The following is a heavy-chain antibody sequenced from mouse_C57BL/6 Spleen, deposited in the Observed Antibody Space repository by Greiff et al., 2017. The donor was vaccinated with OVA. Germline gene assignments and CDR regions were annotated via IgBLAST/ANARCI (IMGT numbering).Heavy chain of an antibody. V-gene: IGHV1-5*01. Sequence: EVQLQESGTVLARPGASVKMSCKTSGYTFTSYWMHWVKQRPGQGLEWIGAIYPGNSDTSYNQKFKGKAKLTAVTSASTAYMELSSLTNEDSAVYYCTYYDGYYTWFAYWGQGTLVTVSA. CDR3: TYYDGYYTWFAY. D-gene: IGHD2-3*01. CDR1: GYTFTSYW. J-gene: IGHJ3*01. CDR2: IYPGNSDT.